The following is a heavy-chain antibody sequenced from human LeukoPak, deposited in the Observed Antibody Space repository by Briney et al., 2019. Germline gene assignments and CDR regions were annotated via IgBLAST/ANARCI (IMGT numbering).Heavy chain of an antibody. CDR1: GGSISSYY. Sequence: SETLFLTCTVSGGSISSYYWSWIRQPSGKGLEWIGYIYYSGSTNYNPSLKSRVTISVDTSKNQFSLKLSSVTAADTVVYYCARHAVEMATMDYFDYWGQGTLVTVSS. V-gene: IGHV4-59*08. J-gene: IGHJ4*02. CDR2: IYYSGST. CDR3: ARHAVEMATMDYFDY. D-gene: IGHD5-24*01.